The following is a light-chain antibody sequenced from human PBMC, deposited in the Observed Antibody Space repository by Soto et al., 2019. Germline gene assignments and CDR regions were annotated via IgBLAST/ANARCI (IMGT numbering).Light chain of an antibody. CDR2: DAS. V-gene: IGKV3-11*01. Sequence: DSVVTHSPGTLSWAPGERATLACRASQSVSSYLAWYQQKPGQAPRLLIYDASNRATGIPARFSGSGSGTDFNLTISSLEPEDFAVYYCQQRRNWPLTFGQGARLEI. CDR1: QSVSSY. CDR3: QQRRNWPLT. J-gene: IGKJ5*01.